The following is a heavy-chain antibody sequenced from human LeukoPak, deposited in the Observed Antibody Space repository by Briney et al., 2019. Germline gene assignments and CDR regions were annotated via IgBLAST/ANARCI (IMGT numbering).Heavy chain of an antibody. D-gene: IGHD3-22*01. CDR1: GFTDIGNY. CDR3: ARKALYDSSISAFDN. J-gene: IGHJ3*02. V-gene: IGHV3-66*01. CDR2: TYNGGST. Sequence: GGSLGVYCAASGFTDIGNYRNRVRHDRGEGVVGSSITYNGGSTYYIDSVKGRFSISRDNSKNKLVLKMNSMRAEDTAVYYCARKALYDSSISAFDNWGQGTMVTVSS.